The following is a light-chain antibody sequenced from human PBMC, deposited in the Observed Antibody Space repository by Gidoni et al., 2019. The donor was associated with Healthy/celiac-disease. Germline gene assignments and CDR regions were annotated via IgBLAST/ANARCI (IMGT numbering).Light chain of an antibody. J-gene: IGKJ2*01. Sequence: DIQMTQSPSTLSASVGDRVTITCRASQSIGNWLAWYQQKPGKAPKLLIYKASSLESGVPSRFSGSGSGTEFTLTISSLQPDDFATYYCQQYNSSPYTFGQGTKLEIK. V-gene: IGKV1-5*03. CDR2: KAS. CDR1: QSIGNW. CDR3: QQYNSSPYT.